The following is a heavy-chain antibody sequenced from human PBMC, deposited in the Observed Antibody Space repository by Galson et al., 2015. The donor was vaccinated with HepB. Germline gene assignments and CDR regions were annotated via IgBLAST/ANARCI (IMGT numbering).Heavy chain of an antibody. J-gene: IGHJ4*02. D-gene: IGHD5-24*01. V-gene: IGHV7-4-1*02. CDR1: EYTFTNSA. CDR2: INTNTGNP. CDR3: ARVKMATIGFFGY. Sequence: SVKVSCKASEYTFTNSAMTWVRQAPGQGLEWMGWINTNTGNPTYAQGFTGRFVFSLDTSVSTAYLQISSLKAEDTAVYYCARVKMATIGFFGYWGQGTLVTVSS.